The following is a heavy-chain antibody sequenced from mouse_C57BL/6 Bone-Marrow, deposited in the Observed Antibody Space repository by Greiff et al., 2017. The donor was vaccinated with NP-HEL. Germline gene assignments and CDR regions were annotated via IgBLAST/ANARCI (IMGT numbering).Heavy chain of an antibody. J-gene: IGHJ4*01. V-gene: IGHV5-9-1*02. CDR2: ISSGGDYI. CDR3: TRELYYYGSSYGGAMDY. D-gene: IGHD1-1*01. CDR1: GFTFSSYA. Sequence: EVQGVESGEGLVKPGGSLKLSCAASGFTFSSYAMSWVRQTPEKRLEWVAYISSGGDYIYYADTVKGRFTISRDNARNTLYLQMSSLKSEDTAMYYCTRELYYYGSSYGGAMDYWGQGTSVTVSS.